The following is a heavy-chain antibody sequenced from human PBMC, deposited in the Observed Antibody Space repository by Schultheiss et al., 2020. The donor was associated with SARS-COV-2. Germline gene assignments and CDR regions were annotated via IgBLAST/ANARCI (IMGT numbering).Heavy chain of an antibody. J-gene: IGHJ2*01. Sequence: SETLSLTCTVSGGSISSGDYYWSWIRQPAGKGLEWIGRIYTSGSTNYNPSLESRVTISVDTSKNQFSLKLSSVTAADTAVYYCASTGDYGRYFDLWGRGTLVTVSS. CDR1: GGSISSGDYY. CDR3: ASTGDYGRYFDL. D-gene: IGHD4-17*01. V-gene: IGHV4-61*02. CDR2: IYTSGST.